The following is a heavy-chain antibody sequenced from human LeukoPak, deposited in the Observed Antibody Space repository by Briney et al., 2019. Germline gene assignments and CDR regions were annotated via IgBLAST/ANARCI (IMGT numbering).Heavy chain of an antibody. J-gene: IGHJ4*02. CDR3: ARGISSGWYVYYFDY. CDR2: IYTSGST. CDR1: GGSISSGGYY. D-gene: IGHD6-19*01. Sequence: PSETLSLTCTVSGGSISSGGYYWSWIRQPAGKGLEWIGRIYTSGSTNYNPSLKSRVTISVDTSKNQFSLKLSSVTAADTAVYYCARGISSGWYVYYFDYWGQGTLVTVSS. V-gene: IGHV4-61*02.